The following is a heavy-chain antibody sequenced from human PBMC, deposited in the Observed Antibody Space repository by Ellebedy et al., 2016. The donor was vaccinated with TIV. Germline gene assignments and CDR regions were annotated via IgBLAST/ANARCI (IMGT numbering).Heavy chain of an antibody. V-gene: IGHV3-30*04. CDR2: ISYDGGNE. J-gene: IGHJ5*02. D-gene: IGHD3-10*01. CDR1: GFNFSSYA. Sequence: GESLKISCAVSGFNFSSYALHWVRQAPGKGLEWLAVISYDGGNEYYADSVRGRFTISRDNAKNTVYLQVDSLRAEETAMYYCAKAAVRGVIKGWFDPWGQGTLVTVSS. CDR3: AKAAVRGVIKGWFDP.